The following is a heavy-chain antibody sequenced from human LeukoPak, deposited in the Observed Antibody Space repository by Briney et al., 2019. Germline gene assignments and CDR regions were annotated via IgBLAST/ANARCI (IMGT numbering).Heavy chain of an antibody. CDR3: AGSMVRGVIIPKNWFDP. V-gene: IGHV4-38-2*02. D-gene: IGHD3-10*01. J-gene: IGHJ5*02. Sequence: SETLSLTCTVSGYSISRGYYWGWIRQPPGRGLEWIGSVYPSGSAYYSPSLQSRVTISIDISKNQFSLKMSSVTAADTAVYYCAGSMVRGVIIPKNWFDPWGQGTLVTVSS. CDR1: GYSISRGYY. CDR2: VYPSGSA.